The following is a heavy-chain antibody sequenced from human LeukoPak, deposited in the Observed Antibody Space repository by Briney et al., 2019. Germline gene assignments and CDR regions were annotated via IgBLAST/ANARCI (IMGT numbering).Heavy chain of an antibody. CDR1: GYTFTSYY. Sequence: ASVKVSCKASGYTFTSYYMHWVRQPPGQGLEWMGIINPSGCSTSYAQKFQGRVTMTRDTSTSTVYMELSSLRSEDTAVYYCARDHVITIFGVVNSFDYWGQGTLVTVSS. CDR2: INPSGCST. CDR3: ARDHVITIFGVVNSFDY. J-gene: IGHJ4*02. D-gene: IGHD3-3*01. V-gene: IGHV1-46*03.